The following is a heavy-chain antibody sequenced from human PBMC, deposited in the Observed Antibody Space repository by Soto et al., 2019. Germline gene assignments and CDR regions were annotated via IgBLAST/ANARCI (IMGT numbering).Heavy chain of an antibody. CDR3: ARAPITMVRGVIRAYYYYMDV. D-gene: IGHD3-10*01. J-gene: IGHJ6*03. V-gene: IGHV4-34*01. Sequence: SSETLSLTCAVYGGSFSGYYWSWIRQPPGKGLEWIGEINHSGSTNYNPSLKSRVTISVDTSKNQFSLKLSSVTAADTAVYYCARAPITMVRGVIRAYYYYMDVWGKGTTVTVSS. CDR1: GGSFSGYY. CDR2: INHSGST.